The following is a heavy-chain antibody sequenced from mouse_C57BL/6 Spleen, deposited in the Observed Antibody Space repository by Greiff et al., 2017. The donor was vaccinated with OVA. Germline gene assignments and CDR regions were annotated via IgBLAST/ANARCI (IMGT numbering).Heavy chain of an antibody. CDR1: GFNIKNTY. Sequence: DVKLVESVAELVRPGASVKLSCTASGFNIKNTYMHWVKQRPEQGLEWIGRIDPANGNTKYAPKFQGKATITADTSSNTAYLQLSSLTSEDTAIYYCATIYYGNYGYFDYWGKGTTLTVSS. CDR2: IDPANGNT. D-gene: IGHD2-1*01. V-gene: IGHV14-3*01. CDR3: ATIYYGNYGYFDY. J-gene: IGHJ2*01.